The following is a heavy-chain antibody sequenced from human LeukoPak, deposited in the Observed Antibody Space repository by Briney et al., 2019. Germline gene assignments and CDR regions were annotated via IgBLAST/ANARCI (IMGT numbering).Heavy chain of an antibody. V-gene: IGHV3-74*01. CDR3: ARRVGYCSGGSCYRSLDY. D-gene: IGHD2-15*01. CDR1: GFTFSSYW. CDR2: INSDGSST. J-gene: IGHJ4*02. Sequence: GGSLRLSCAASGFTFSSYWMNWARQAPGKGLVWVSRINSDGSSTSYADSVKGRFTISRDNAKNTLYLQMNSLRAEDTAVYYCARRVGYCSGGSCYRSLDYWGQGTLVTVSS.